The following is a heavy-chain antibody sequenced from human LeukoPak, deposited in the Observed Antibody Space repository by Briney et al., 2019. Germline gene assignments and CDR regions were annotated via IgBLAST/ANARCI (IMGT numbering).Heavy chain of an antibody. CDR2: IYYSGST. V-gene: IGHV4-59*01. CDR3: ARAAWGYAFDI. J-gene: IGHJ3*02. D-gene: IGHD7-27*01. Sequence: SETLSLTCTVSGGSMSSYYWSWIRQPPGKGLEWIGYIYYSGSTNYNPSLKSRVTISLDTSKNQFSLRLRSVTAADTDVYYCARAAWGYAFDIWGQGTMVTVSS. CDR1: GGSMSSYY.